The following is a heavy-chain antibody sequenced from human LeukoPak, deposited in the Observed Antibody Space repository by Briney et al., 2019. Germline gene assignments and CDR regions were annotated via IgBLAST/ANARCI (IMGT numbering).Heavy chain of an antibody. CDR3: ARDRLGAAGHWRIDV. V-gene: IGHV4-4*07. D-gene: IGHD1-26*01. CDR1: GGSLSSYY. J-gene: IGHJ2*01. Sequence: SETLSLTCTVSGGSLSSYYWTWIRQPAGKGLEWIGRIYNSGTTNYSPSLESRVTMSLDTSKNRFSLSLSSVTAADTAVYYCARDRLGAAGHWRIDVWGRGTLVTVSS. CDR2: IYNSGTT.